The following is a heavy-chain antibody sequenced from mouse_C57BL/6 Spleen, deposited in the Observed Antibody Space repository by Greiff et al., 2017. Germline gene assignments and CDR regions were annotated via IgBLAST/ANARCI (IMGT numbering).Heavy chain of an antibody. CDR1: GYAFSSYW. CDR2: IYPGDGDT. J-gene: IGHJ1*03. V-gene: IGHV1-80*01. D-gene: IGHD1-1*01. CDR3: ARWGYGSRYFDV. Sequence: QVHVKQSGAELVKPGASVKISCKASGYAFSSYWMNWVKQRPGKGLEWIGQIYPGDGDTNYNGKFKGKATLTADKSSSTASMQLSSLTSEDSAVYFCARWGYGSRYFDVWGTGTTVTVSS.